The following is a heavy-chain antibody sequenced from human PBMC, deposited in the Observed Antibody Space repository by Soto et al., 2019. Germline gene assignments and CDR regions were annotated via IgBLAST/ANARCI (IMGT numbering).Heavy chain of an antibody. CDR2: ITGSGDTT. CDR1: GFTFSRYG. V-gene: IGHV3-23*01. D-gene: IGHD3-10*01. CDR3: ALRAHWVSNSYYYALDV. Sequence: GGSLRLSGTASGFTFSRYGMSWGRQAPGKGLQWVSTITGSGDTTYYADSVKGRFTIYRDNSKNTLYLQMNSLRVEDTAVYFCALRAHWVSNSYYYALDVWGQGTTVTVSS. J-gene: IGHJ6*02.